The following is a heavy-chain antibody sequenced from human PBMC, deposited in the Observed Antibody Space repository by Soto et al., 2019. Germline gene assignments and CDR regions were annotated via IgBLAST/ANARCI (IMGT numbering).Heavy chain of an antibody. CDR2: IKDDGGQQ. Sequence: GGSLRLSCAASGFPFSKYWMSWVRQAPGKGLEWVANIKDDGGQQYYVDSVKGRFTISRDNAENSLYLHMSSLRVEDTAVYHCGNTPRRGGFDSWGQGTVVTVSS. V-gene: IGHV3-7*03. J-gene: IGHJ4*02. D-gene: IGHD3-16*01. CDR3: GNTPRRGGFDS. CDR1: GFPFSKYW.